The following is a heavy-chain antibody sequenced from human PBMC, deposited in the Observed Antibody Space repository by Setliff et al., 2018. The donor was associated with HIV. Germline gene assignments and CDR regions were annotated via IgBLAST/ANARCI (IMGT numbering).Heavy chain of an antibody. D-gene: IGHD4-17*01. Sequence: PSETLSLTCTVSGGSISSYYWSWIRQPAGKGLEWIGRIYPSGSTSYNPSLKSRVTISIDTSNNQISLRLSSVTAADTAMYYCVRDDYGYNGKGFDYWGPGTLVTVSS. CDR1: GGSISSYY. V-gene: IGHV4-4*07. CDR3: VRDDYGYNGKGFDY. J-gene: IGHJ4*02. CDR2: IYPSGST.